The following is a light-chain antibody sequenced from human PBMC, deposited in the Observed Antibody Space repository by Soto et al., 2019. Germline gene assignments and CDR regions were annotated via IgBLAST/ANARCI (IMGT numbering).Light chain of an antibody. V-gene: IGLV1-40*01. Sequence: QSVLTQPPSVSGAPGQRVTISCTGSSSNIGAGYDGHWYQQLPGTAPKLLIYGNSNRPSGVPDRFSGSKSGTSASLAITGLQADDEADYYCQSYDSSLTLSVFGTGTKVTVL. J-gene: IGLJ1*01. CDR3: QSYDSSLTLSV. CDR1: SSNIGAGYD. CDR2: GNS.